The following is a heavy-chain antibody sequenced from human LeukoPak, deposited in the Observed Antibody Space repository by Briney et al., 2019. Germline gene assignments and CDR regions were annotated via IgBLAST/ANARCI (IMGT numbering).Heavy chain of an antibody. CDR1: QYIFTSYW. CDR3: ARQENYHDSGSYYNSPYFFDY. Sequence: GESLKISCTGSQYIFTSYWIGWVRQMPGKGLEWMGLINPDDSDTRYSPSFQGQVTFSADKSISTAYLQWSSLKASDTAMYYCARQENYHDSGSYYNSPYFFDYWGQGTLLTVSS. V-gene: IGHV5-51*01. D-gene: IGHD3-10*01. CDR2: INPDDSDT. J-gene: IGHJ4*02.